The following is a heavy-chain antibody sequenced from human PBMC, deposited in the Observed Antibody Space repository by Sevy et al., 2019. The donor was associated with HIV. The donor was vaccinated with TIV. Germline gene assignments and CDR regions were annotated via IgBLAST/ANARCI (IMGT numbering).Heavy chain of an antibody. D-gene: IGHD4-4*01. V-gene: IGHV3-53*01. J-gene: IGHJ4*02. CDR1: GFTVSSNY. CDR3: ARGSNVWQFDY. Sequence: GGSLRLSCAASGFTVSSNYMSWVRQAPGKGLEWVSVIYSGGSTYYADSVKGRLTISRDNSKNTLYLQMNSLRAEDTAVYYCARGSNVWQFDYWGQGTLVTVSS. CDR2: IYSGGST.